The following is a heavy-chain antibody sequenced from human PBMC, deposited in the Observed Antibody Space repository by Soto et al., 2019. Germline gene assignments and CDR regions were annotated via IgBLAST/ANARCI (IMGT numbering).Heavy chain of an antibody. CDR3: AKGGGVRVLDLFAI. V-gene: IGHV3-23*01. CDR2: ISGSGGST. J-gene: IGHJ3*02. D-gene: IGHD2-8*01. CDR1: GFTFSSYA. Sequence: GGSLRLSCAASGFTFSSYAMSWVRQAPGKGLEWVSGISGSGGSTYYADSVKGRFTISRDNSKNTLFLQMNSLRAEDTALYYCAKGGGVRVLDLFAIWGQGTMVTVSS.